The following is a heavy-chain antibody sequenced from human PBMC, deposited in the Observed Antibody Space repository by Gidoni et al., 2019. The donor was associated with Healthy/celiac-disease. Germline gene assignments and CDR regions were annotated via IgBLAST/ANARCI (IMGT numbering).Heavy chain of an antibody. D-gene: IGHD3-22*01. CDR2: INHSGST. Sequence: QVQLQQWRAGPLAPSETLSPTCAVSGRSFSGYYSSWIRQPPGEGLEWIGEINHSGSTNYNPTHKSRVTRSVDTSKNQFTRKLSSVTAADTAVYYCARCLYDSSGNIGDYWGQGTLVTVSS. CDR3: ARCLYDSSGNIGDY. J-gene: IGHJ4*02. CDR1: GRSFSGYY. V-gene: IGHV4-34*01.